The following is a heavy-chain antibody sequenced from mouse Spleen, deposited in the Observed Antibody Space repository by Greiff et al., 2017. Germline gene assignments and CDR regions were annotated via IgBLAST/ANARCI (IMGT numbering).Heavy chain of an antibody. Sequence: DVKLVESEGGLVQPGSSMKLSCTASGFTFSDYYMAWVRQVPEKGLEWVANINYDGSSTYYLDSLKSRFIISRDNAKNILYLQMSSLKSEDTATYYCARGGHESDAWFAYWGQGTLVTVSA. CDR3: ARGGHESDAWFAY. CDR1: GFTFSDYY. J-gene: IGHJ3*01. CDR2: INYDGSST. V-gene: IGHV5-16*01.